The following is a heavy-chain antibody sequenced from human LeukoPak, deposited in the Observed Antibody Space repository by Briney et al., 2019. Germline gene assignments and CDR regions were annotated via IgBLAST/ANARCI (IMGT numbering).Heavy chain of an antibody. CDR3: AKDPNHYFDWLLTFDY. CDR2: ISGSGGST. CDR1: GFTFSSYG. D-gene: IGHD3-9*01. V-gene: IGHV3-23*01. J-gene: IGHJ4*02. Sequence: GGSLRLSCAASGFTFSSYGMSWVRQAPGKGLEWVSAISGSGGSTYYADSVKGRFTISRDNSKNTLYLQMNSLRAEDTAVYYCAKDPNHYFDWLLTFDYWGQGTLVTVSS.